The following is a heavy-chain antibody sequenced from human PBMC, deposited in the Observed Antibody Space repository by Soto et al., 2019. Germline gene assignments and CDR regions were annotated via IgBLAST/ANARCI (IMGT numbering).Heavy chain of an antibody. CDR3: ARVNPGYSYVNY. V-gene: IGHV3-74*01. D-gene: IGHD5-18*01. J-gene: IGHJ4*02. Sequence: EVQLVESGGGLVQPGGSLRLSCAASGFTFSSYWMLWVRQAPGKGLVWVSRINSDGSTTSYADSVKRRFTISRDNAKNTLYLQMNSLRAEDTAVYYCARVNPGYSYVNYWGQGTLVTVSS. CDR2: INSDGSTT. CDR1: GFTFSSYW.